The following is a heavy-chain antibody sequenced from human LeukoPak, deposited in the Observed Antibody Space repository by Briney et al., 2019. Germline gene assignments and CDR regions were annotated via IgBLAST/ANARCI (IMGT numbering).Heavy chain of an antibody. CDR1: GGSISSYY. V-gene: IGHV4-59*01. CDR3: ARSGVVVVAAREGYYYYYGMDV. J-gene: IGHJ6*02. CDR2: IYYSGST. Sequence: SETLSLTCTVSGGSISSYYWSWIRQPPGKGLEWIGYIYYSGSTNYNPSLKSRVTISVDTSKNQFPLKLSSVTAADTAVYYCARSGVVVVAAREGYYYYYGMDVWGQGTTVTVSS. D-gene: IGHD2-15*01.